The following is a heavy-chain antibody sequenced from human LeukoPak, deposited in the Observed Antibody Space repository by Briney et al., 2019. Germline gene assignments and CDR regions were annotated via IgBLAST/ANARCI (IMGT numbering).Heavy chain of an antibody. CDR2: ITGSTYRT. V-gene: IGHV3-23*01. D-gene: IGHD1-1*01. J-gene: IGHJ3*02. CDR3: ARDEGGSVESDAFDI. Sequence: PGGSLRLSCAASEFTFSNYAMTWVRQAPGKGLQWVSTITGSTYRTYYVESVRGRFTISRDNFNNTLYLQMNSLRAEDTAVYYCARDEGGSVESDAFDIWGQGTMVTVSS. CDR1: EFTFSNYA.